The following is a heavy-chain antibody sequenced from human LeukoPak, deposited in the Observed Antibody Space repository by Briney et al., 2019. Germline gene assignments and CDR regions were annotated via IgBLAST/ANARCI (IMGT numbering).Heavy chain of an antibody. J-gene: IGHJ4*02. CDR3: ARYCRDGGCYDY. CDR2: IYYTGIT. CDR1: GGSINSYY. D-gene: IGHD2-15*01. V-gene: IGHV4-59*01. Sequence: SETLSLTCTVSGGSINSYYWSWMRQPPGKGLEWIGYIYYTGITKYNPSLKSRVTISVDTSKNQFSLKLSSGTAADTAVYYCARYCRDGGCYDYWGQGTLVTVSS.